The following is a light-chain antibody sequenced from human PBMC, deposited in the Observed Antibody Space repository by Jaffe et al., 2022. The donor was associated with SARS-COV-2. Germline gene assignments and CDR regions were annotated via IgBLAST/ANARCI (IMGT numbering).Light chain of an antibody. CDR2: YKSDSDK. CDR1: SGVNVGAYR. V-gene: IGLV5-45*03. J-gene: IGLJ1*01. Sequence: QAVLTQPSSLSASPGASASLTCTLRSGVNVGAYRIYWYQQKPGSPPQYLLTYKSDSDKQQGSGVPSRFSGSKDASANAGILLISGLQPEDEADYYCMIWHSSAYVFGTGTKVTVL. CDR3: MIWHSSAYV.